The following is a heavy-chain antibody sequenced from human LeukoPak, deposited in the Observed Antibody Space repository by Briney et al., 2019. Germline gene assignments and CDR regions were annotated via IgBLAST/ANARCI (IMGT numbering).Heavy chain of an antibody. Sequence: GRSLRLSCAASGFTFSSYGMHWVCQAPGKGLEWVAVISYDGSNKYYADSVKGRFTISRDNSKNTLYLQMNSLRAEDTAVYYCAKSARGRFLEWLLWDWGQGTLVTVSS. CDR2: ISYDGSNK. J-gene: IGHJ4*02. V-gene: IGHV3-30*18. CDR3: AKSARGRFLEWLLWD. D-gene: IGHD3-3*01. CDR1: GFTFSSYG.